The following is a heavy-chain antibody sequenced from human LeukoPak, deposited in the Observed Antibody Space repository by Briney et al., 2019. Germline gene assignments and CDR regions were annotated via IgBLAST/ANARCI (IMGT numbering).Heavy chain of an antibody. CDR1: GFTVSSNY. Sequence: GGSLRLSCAASGFTVSSNYMSWVRQAPGKGLEWVSSLIDSGGSTYYADSVQGRFTISRDNSKNTLYLQMNSLGAEDTALYYCAKRYSYSFDYWGQGTLVTVSS. J-gene: IGHJ4*02. V-gene: IGHV3-23*01. D-gene: IGHD3-16*01. CDR3: AKRYSYSFDY. CDR2: LIDSGGST.